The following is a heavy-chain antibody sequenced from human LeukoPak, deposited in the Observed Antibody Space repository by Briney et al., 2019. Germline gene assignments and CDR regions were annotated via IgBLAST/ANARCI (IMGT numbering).Heavy chain of an antibody. V-gene: IGHV3-13*01. CDR3: ARSQTGTTFDYYYGMDV. CDR2: IGTAGDT. Sequence: GGSLRLSCAASGFTFSSYDMHRVRQATGKGLEWVSAIGTAGDTYYPGSVKGRSTISRENAKNSLYLQMNSLRAGDTAVYYCARSQTGTTFDYYYGMDVWGQGTTVTVSS. J-gene: IGHJ6*02. D-gene: IGHD1-1*01. CDR1: GFTFSSYD.